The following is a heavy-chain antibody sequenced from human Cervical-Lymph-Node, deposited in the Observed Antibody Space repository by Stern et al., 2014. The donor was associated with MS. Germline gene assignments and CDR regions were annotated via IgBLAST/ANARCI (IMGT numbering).Heavy chain of an antibody. D-gene: IGHD1-1*01. CDR2: ITNVGSS. CDR3: ARDTSSPERSDW. Sequence: VQLVESGGGVIQPGGSLRLSCTASGFTVSRDYMTWVRQAPGKGLEWVSLITNVGSSCYTVSVKGRFTISRDDSKNTVYLHMTSLRAEDTAMYYCARDTSSPERSDWWGQGTLVTVSS. CDR1: GFTVSRDY. J-gene: IGHJ4*02. V-gene: IGHV3-53*01.